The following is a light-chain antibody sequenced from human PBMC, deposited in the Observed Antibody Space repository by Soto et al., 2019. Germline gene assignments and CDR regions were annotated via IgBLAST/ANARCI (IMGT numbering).Light chain of an antibody. CDR1: QSVSSY. CDR3: QQYNNYFMT. Sequence: EIVLTQSPATLSLSPGERATLSCRASQSVSSYLAWYQQKPGQAPRLLIYDASNRATGIPARFSGSGSGTDFTLTISSLQPEDFAAYYCQQYNNYFMTFGQGTQLDIK. V-gene: IGKV3-11*01. J-gene: IGKJ1*01. CDR2: DAS.